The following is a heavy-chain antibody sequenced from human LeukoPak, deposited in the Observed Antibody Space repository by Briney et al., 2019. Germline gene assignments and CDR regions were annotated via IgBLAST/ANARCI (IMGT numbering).Heavy chain of an antibody. CDR2: ISGSGDST. J-gene: IGHJ4*02. D-gene: IGHD3-10*01. V-gene: IGHV3-23*01. Sequence: GGSLRLSCTASGFTFSSYAMYWVRQAPGKGLEWVSAISGSGDSTDYADSVKGRFTISRDNSKNTLYLQMNSLRAEDTAVYYCAKHASGVRGFIYYWGQGTLVTVSS. CDR1: GFTFSSYA. CDR3: AKHASGVRGFIYY.